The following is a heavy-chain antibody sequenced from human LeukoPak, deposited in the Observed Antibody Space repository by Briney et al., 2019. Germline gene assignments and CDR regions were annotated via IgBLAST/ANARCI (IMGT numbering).Heavy chain of an antibody. V-gene: IGHV3-66*01. CDR1: GFTVSSNY. Sequence: QSGGSLRLSCAASGFTVSSNYMSWVRQAPGEGLEGVSVICSGGSTYYADSVKGRFTISRDNSKNTLYLQMNSLRAEDTAVYYCARDAPLLPKSFDYWGQGTLVTVSS. D-gene: IGHD3-22*01. CDR3: ARDAPLLPKSFDY. CDR2: ICSGGST. J-gene: IGHJ4*02.